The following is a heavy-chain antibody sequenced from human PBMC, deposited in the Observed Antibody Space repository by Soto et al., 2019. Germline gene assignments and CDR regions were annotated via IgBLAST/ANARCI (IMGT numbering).Heavy chain of an antibody. Sequence: SETLSLTCTVSGGSISSGGYYWSWIRQHPGKGLEWIGYIYYSGSTYYNPSLKSRVTISVDTSKNQFSLKLGSVTAADTAVYYCARSLVVDKLYFDYWGQGTXVTVSS. D-gene: IGHD2-15*01. CDR2: IYYSGST. J-gene: IGHJ4*02. V-gene: IGHV4-31*03. CDR3: ARSLVVDKLYFDY. CDR1: GGSISSGGYY.